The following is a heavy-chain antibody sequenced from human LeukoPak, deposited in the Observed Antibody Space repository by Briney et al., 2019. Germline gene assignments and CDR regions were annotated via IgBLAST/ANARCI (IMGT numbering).Heavy chain of an antibody. D-gene: IGHD3-10*01. CDR2: ISGSGGST. J-gene: IGHJ4*02. Sequence: GGSLRLSCAASGFTFSRYAMSWVRQAPGKGLEWVSAISGSGGSTYYADSVKGRFTISRDNSKNTLYLQVNSLRAEDTAVYYCAKDPRRLWFGELNSYFDYWGQGTLVTVSS. V-gene: IGHV3-23*01. CDR1: GFTFSRYA. CDR3: AKDPRRLWFGELNSYFDY.